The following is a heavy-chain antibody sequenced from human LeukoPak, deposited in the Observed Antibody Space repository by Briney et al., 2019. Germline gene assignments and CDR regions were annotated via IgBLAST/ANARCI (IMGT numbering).Heavy chain of an antibody. D-gene: IGHD3-3*01. Sequence: ASVKVSCKASGYTFTCYYMHWVRQAPGQGLEWMGRINPNSGGTNYAQKFQGRVTMTRDTSISTAYMELSRLRSDDTAVYYCARDTGAYYDFWSAHSGMDVWGQGTTVTVSS. J-gene: IGHJ6*02. CDR3: ARDTGAYYDFWSAHSGMDV. CDR2: INPNSGGT. V-gene: IGHV1-2*06. CDR1: GYTFTCYY.